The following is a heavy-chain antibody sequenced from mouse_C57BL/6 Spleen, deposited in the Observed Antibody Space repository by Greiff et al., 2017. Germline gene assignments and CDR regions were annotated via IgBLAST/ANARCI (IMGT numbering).Heavy chain of an antibody. D-gene: IGHD1-1*01. Sequence: QVQLQQPGAELVMPGASVKLSCKASGYTFTSYWMHWVKQRPGQGLEWIGEIDPSDSYTNYNQKFKGKSTFTVDKSSSTAYMQLSSLTSEVSAVYYCARELVTTVVATRYFDVWGTGTTVTVSS. CDR3: ARELVTTVVATRYFDV. CDR1: GYTFTSYW. CDR2: IDPSDSYT. V-gene: IGHV1-69*01. J-gene: IGHJ1*03.